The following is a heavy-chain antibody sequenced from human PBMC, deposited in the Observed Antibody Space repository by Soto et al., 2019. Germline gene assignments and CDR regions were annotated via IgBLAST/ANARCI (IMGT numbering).Heavy chain of an antibody. J-gene: IGHJ6*03. V-gene: IGHV4-31*03. D-gene: IGHD2-2*01. CDR3: ARERIVVVPAATWNYYMDV. CDR2: IYYSGST. CDR1: GGSISSGGYY. Sequence: QVQLQESGPGLVKPSQTLSLTCTVSGGSISSGGYYWSWIRQHPGKGLEWIGYIYYSGSTYYNPSLKSRVTISVYTSKNQFSLKLSSVTAADTAVYYCARERIVVVPAATWNYYMDVWGKGTTVTVSS.